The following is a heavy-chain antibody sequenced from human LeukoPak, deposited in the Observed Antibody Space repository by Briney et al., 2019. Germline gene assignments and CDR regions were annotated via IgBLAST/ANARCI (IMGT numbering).Heavy chain of an antibody. D-gene: IGHD3-10*01. J-gene: IGHJ4*02. CDR2: IHKDGSST. Sequence: WGTLRLSCAASGFTISSYWMHWVRQAPGKGLVWVSRIHKDGSSTSYADSVKGRFTISRDNAKNTLYLQMNSLRAEDTAVYYCAREAYGSGDYYSDYWGQGTLVTVSS. CDR1: GFTISSYW. CDR3: AREAYGSGDYYSDY. V-gene: IGHV3-74*01.